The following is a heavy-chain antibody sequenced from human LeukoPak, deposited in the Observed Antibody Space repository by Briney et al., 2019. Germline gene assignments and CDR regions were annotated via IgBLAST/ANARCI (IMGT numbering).Heavy chain of an antibody. CDR3: AKDIGAAGLYYVDY. J-gene: IGHJ4*02. CDR2: ISWNSGTR. D-gene: IGHD6-13*01. CDR1: GFTFDEYA. V-gene: IGHV3-9*01. Sequence: GGSLRLSCAASGFTFDEYAMHWVRQAPGKGLEWVSGISWNSGTRDYADSVKGRFTISRDNAKNSLFLQMNSLRAEDTALYYCAKDIGAAGLYYVDYWGQGTLVTVSS.